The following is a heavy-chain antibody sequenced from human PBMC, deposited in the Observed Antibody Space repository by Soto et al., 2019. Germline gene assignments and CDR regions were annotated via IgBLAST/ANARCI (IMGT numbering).Heavy chain of an antibody. V-gene: IGHV1-24*01. J-gene: IGHJ4*02. CDR1: GYTLTELS. D-gene: IGHD6-19*01. CDR3: ARDSAGTGFDY. Sequence: ASVKVSCKVSGYTLTELSMHWVRQAPGKGLEWMGGFDPEDGNTNYAQKLQGRVTMTTDTSTSTAYMELRSLRSDDTAVYYCARDSAGTGFDYWGQGTLVTVSS. CDR2: FDPEDGNT.